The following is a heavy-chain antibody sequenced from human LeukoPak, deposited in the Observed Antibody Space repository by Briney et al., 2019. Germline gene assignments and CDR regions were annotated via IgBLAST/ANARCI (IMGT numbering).Heavy chain of an antibody. CDR1: GYTFTDYY. J-gene: IGHJ5*02. D-gene: IGHD1-1*01. CDR2: VDPEDGET. V-gene: IGHV1-69-2*01. Sequence: ASVKVSCKVSGYTFTDYYMHWVQQAPGKGLEWMGLVDPEDGETIYAEKFQGRVTITADTSTDTAYMELSSLRSEDTAVYYCATGVWSLNWFDPWGQGTLVTVSS. CDR3: ATGVWSLNWFDP.